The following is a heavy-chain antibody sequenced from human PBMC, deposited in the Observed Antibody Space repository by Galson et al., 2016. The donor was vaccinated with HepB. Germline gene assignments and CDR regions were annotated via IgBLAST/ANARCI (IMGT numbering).Heavy chain of an antibody. CDR2: TYHRSKWFN. J-gene: IGHJ3*01. CDR3: TRAEENWDGMWRNGFAV. Sequence: CAISGDSVSNINSAWAWVRQSPSRGLEWLGRTYHRSKWFNHYAVSVKSRMTINADTSNNQFSLQLDSVTLEDTAVYYCTRAEENWDGMWRNGFAVWGQGTVVTVS. D-gene: IGHD1-1*01. CDR1: GDSVSNINSA. V-gene: IGHV6-1*01.